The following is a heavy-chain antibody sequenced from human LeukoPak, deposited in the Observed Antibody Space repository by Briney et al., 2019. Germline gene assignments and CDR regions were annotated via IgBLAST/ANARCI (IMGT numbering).Heavy chain of an antibody. D-gene: IGHD3-22*01. V-gene: IGHV3-48*04. CDR1: GFTFNSYN. CDR3: ASFLYYDSSGYGYYYYGMDV. Sequence: GGSLRLSCVASGFTFNSYNMNWVRQAPGKGLEWISYISSGSNIVYYADSVKGRFTISRDNAKNSLYLQMNSLRAEDTAVYYCASFLYYDSSGYGYYYYGMDVWGQGTTVTVSS. CDR2: ISSGSNIV. J-gene: IGHJ6*02.